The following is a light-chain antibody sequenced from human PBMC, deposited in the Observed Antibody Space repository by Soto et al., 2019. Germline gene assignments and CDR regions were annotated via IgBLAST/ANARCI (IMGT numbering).Light chain of an antibody. CDR2: GAS. J-gene: IGKJ4*01. CDR1: QSVATN. CDR3: QQYIEWSPLT. Sequence: IVMTQDPAPLSVSPGERATLSCRASQSVATNLAWYQQKPGQPPRLLIYGASTRATGIPARFSGSGSGTAFTLTISSLLSVDFAVYYCQQYIEWSPLTFGGGTKVDIK. V-gene: IGKV3-15*01.